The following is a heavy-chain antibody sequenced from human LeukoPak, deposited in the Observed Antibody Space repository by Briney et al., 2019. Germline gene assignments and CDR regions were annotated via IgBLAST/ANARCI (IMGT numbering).Heavy chain of an antibody. D-gene: IGHD2-8*01. V-gene: IGHV4-30-4*08. J-gene: IGHJ6*03. CDR2: IYYSGGT. CDR3: ARGGGKSGLILYYYYMDV. Sequence: PSQTLSLTCTVSGGSISSGDYYWSWIRQPPGKGLEWIGYIYYSGGTYSNPSLKSRVTISVDTSKNQFSLKLSSVTAADTAVYYCARGGGKSGLILYYYYMDVWGKGTTVTVS. CDR1: GGSISSGDYY.